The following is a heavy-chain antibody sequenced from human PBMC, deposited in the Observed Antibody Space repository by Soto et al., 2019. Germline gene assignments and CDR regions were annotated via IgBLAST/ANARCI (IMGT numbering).Heavy chain of an antibody. V-gene: IGHV5-10-1*03. CDR1: GYNFISYW. D-gene: IGHD2-2*01. Sequence: EVQLVQSEVEVTKPGESLRIACKASGYNFISYWINWVCQKPGKGLEWMGRIDPSDSYTNYSPSFQGHVTISADKSISTAYLQWSSLKASDTAMYYCTKQGGHQPIADWGQGTLVTVSS. J-gene: IGHJ4*02. CDR3: TKQGGHQPIAD. CDR2: IDPSDSYT.